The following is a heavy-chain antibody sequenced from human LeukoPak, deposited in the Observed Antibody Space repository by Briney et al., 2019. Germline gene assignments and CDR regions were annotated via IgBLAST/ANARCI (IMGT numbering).Heavy chain of an antibody. CDR2: IHYDGNNK. J-gene: IGHJ6*04. V-gene: IGHV3-30*02. Sequence: GGSLRLSCAASGFTFSSYAMHWVRQAPGKGLEWVTFIHYDGNNKYYADSVKGRFTISRDNSKNTLYLQMNSLRAEDTAVYYCAELGITMIGGVWGKGTTVTISS. CDR1: GFTFSSYA. CDR3: AELGITMIGGV. D-gene: IGHD3-10*02.